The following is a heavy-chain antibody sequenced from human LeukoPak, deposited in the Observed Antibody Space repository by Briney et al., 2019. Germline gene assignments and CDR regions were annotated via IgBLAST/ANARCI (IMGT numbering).Heavy chain of an antibody. CDR2: ISWNSGSI. V-gene: IGHV3-9*01. CDR3: AKDGQD. CDR1: GFTFDDYA. J-gene: IGHJ4*02. Sequence: GGSLRLSCAASGFTFDDYAMHWVRQAPGKGLEWVSGISWNSGSIGYADSVKGRFTISRDSAKNSLYLQMNSLRAEDTALYYCAKDGQDWGQGTLVTVSS.